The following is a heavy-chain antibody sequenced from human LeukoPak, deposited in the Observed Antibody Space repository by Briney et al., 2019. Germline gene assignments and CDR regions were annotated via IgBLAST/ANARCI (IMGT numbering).Heavy chain of an antibody. J-gene: IGHJ4*02. D-gene: IGHD7-27*01. CDR2: IIPIFGTA. Sequence: SVKVSCKASGGTFSSYAISWVRQAPGQGLKWMGGIIPIFGTANYAQKFQGRVTITTDESTSTAYMELSSLRSEDTAVYYCATDLTGEEDYWGQGTLVTVSS. CDR1: GGTFSSYA. CDR3: ATDLTGEEDY. V-gene: IGHV1-69*05.